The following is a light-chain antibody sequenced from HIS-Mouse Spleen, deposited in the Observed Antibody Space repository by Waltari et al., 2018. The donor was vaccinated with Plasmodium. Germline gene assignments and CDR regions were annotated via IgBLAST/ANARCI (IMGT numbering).Light chain of an antibody. CDR2: EDS. CDR1: SLPTKY. Sequence: SYELTQPPSVSVSPGHTAGITCLADSLPTKYAYLYQQKSGQAPVLVIYEDSKRPTGIPERFSGSSSGTMATLTISGAQVEDEADYYCYSTDSSGNHRVFGGGTKLTVL. CDR3: YSTDSSGNHRV. V-gene: IGLV3-10*01. J-gene: IGLJ3*02.